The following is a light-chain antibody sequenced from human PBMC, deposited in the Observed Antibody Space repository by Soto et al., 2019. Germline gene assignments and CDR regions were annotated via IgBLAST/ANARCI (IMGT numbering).Light chain of an antibody. J-gene: IGLJ2*01. CDR3: SSYAGSYKLI. Sequence: QSALTQPPSASGSPGQSVTISCTGTSSDVGGYDYVSWYQQHPGKAPKLMIYEITKRPSGVPDRFSGSNSGNTASLTVSGLQAEDEADYYCSSYAGSYKLIFGGGTKLTVL. CDR2: EIT. CDR1: SSDVGGYDY. V-gene: IGLV2-8*01.